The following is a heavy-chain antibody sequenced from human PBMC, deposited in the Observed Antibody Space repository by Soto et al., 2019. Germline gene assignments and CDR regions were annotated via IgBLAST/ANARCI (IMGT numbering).Heavy chain of an antibody. Sequence: QLQLQESGPGLVKPSETLSLTCTVSVGSISSSSYYWGWIRQPPGKGLEWFGSIYYSGRTYYNPSFKSRVTLSVDSSKDQFSLKLGSVTAADTAVYYCARNYGSGSYYGPHPYYYYYYMDVWGKGTTVTVSS. CDR2: IYYSGRT. CDR3: ARNYGSGSYYGPHPYYYYYYMDV. CDR1: VGSISSSSYY. V-gene: IGHV4-39*01. J-gene: IGHJ6*03. D-gene: IGHD3-10*01.